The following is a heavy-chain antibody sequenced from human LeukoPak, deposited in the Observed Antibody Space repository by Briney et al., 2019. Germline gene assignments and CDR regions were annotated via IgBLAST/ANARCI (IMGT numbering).Heavy chain of an antibody. J-gene: IGHJ4*02. Sequence: PGGSLRLSCAASGFTFSSYGMHWVRQAPGKGLEWVTVISYDGSNKYYADSVKGRFTISRDNSKNTLYLQMNSLRAEDTAVYYCAKVFGFGELMNWGQGTLVTVSS. V-gene: IGHV3-30*18. CDR3: AKVFGFGELMN. CDR2: ISYDGSNK. D-gene: IGHD3-10*01. CDR1: GFTFSSYG.